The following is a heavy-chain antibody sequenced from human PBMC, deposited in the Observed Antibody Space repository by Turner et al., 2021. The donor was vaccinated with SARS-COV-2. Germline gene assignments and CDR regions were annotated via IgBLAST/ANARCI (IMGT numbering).Heavy chain of an antibody. J-gene: IGHJ4*02. CDR3: ATVVGAV. CDR2: IHPSDGRT. D-gene: IGHD6-6*01. V-gene: IGHV1-46*01. CDR1: GYNFTTYY. Sequence: QVQLVQPGAEVKKPGASVKLSCKASGYNFTTYYIHWVRQAPGQGLEWMGIIHPSDGRTDYPQRFQGRVTMTRDTSTSTVHMELSSLISEDTAVYYCATVVGAVWGQGTLVIVSS.